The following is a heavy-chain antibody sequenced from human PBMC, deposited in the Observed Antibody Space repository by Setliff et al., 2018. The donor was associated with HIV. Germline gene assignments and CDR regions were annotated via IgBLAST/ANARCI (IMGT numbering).Heavy chain of an antibody. CDR1: GFTFSFYA. Sequence: PGGSLRLSCAASGFTFSFYAMNWVRQAPGKGLEWVSVISGSGGSTYFADSVKGRFTISRDNAKNSLYLQMNSLRAEDTAFYYCARGARGGIDYWGLGTLVTVSS. J-gene: IGHJ4*02. CDR3: ARGARGGIDY. D-gene: IGHD3-16*01. CDR2: ISGSGGST. V-gene: IGHV3-23*01.